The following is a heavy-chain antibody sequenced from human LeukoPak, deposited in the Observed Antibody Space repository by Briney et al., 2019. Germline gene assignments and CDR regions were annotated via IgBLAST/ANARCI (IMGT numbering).Heavy chain of an antibody. CDR3: ASVIPGSYGAFDI. CDR1: GYTFTGYY. Sequence: ASVKVSCKASGYTFTGYYMHWVRQAPGQGLEWMGWINPNSGGTNYAQKFQGRVTMTRDTSISAAYMELSRLRSDDTAVYYCASVIPGSYGAFDIWGQGTMVTVSS. V-gene: IGHV1-2*02. J-gene: IGHJ3*02. CDR2: INPNSGGT. D-gene: IGHD1-26*01.